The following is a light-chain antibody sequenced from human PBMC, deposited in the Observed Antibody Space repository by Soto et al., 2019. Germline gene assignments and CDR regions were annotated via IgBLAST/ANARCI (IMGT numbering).Light chain of an antibody. Sequence: EIVLTQSPGTLSLSPGERATLSFRASQSVSSSYLAWCQQKPGQAPRLLIYGASSRATGIPDRFSGSGSGTDFTLTISRLEPEDFAVYYCQQYGSSPPWTFGQGTKV. J-gene: IGKJ1*01. CDR1: QSVSSSY. CDR3: QQYGSSPPWT. CDR2: GAS. V-gene: IGKV3-20*01.